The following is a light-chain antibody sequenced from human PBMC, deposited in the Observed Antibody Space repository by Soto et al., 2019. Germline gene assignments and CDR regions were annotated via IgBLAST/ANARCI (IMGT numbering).Light chain of an antibody. V-gene: IGLV1-51*01. CDR1: SSNIGNNYNY. CDR2: DNN. Sequence: QSVLTQPPSVSAAPGQTVTISCSGSSSNIGNNYNYVSWYHQLPGTAPKVLIYDNNQRPSGIPDRFSGAKSGTSATLGITGLPTGDEADYYCETWDSSLSAHVFGGGTKLTVL. CDR3: ETWDSSLSAHV. J-gene: IGLJ2*01.